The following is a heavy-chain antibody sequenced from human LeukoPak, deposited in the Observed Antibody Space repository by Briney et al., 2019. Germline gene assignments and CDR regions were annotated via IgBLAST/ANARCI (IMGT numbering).Heavy chain of an antibody. CDR1: GFSFSSYL. CDR2: ISGNGGGT. Sequence: PEGSLRLSCAASGFSFSSYLISWVRQAPGKGLEWVSTISGNGGGTYYADSVKGRFTISRDNSKNTLYLQMNSLRAEDTALYYCARRLCSGGSCSSFDYWGQGTLVTVSS. V-gene: IGHV3-23*01. CDR3: ARRLCSGGSCSSFDY. J-gene: IGHJ4*02. D-gene: IGHD2-15*01.